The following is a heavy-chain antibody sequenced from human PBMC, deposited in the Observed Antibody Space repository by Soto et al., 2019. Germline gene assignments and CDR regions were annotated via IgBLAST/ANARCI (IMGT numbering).Heavy chain of an antibody. CDR1: GYTFTSYY. D-gene: IGHD3-9*01. J-gene: IGHJ4*02. CDR2: INPSGGST. CDR3: AKEANYYDILTGYQRLYYFDY. Sequence: ASVKVSCKASGYTFTSYYMHWVRQAPGQGLEWMGIINPSGGSTSYAQKFQGRVTMTRDTSTSTVYMELSSLRSEDTAVYYCAKEANYYDILTGYQRLYYFDYWGQGTLVTVSS. V-gene: IGHV1-46*01.